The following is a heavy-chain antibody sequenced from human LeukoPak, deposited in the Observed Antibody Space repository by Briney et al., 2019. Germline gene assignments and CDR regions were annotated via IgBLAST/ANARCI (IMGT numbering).Heavy chain of an antibody. CDR2: ISAHNGNT. V-gene: IGHV1-18*01. CDR1: GYTFSSQSYG. Sequence: GASVKVSCKASGYTFSSQSYGMSWVRQAPVQGLEWMGWISAHNGNTNYAEKLQGRVTMTIDTSTNTAYMELRSLRSDDTATYYCARHQADSHLGYYYHGMDVWGQGTTVTVSS. J-gene: IGHJ6*02. D-gene: IGHD3-16*01. CDR3: ARHQADSHLGYYYHGMDV.